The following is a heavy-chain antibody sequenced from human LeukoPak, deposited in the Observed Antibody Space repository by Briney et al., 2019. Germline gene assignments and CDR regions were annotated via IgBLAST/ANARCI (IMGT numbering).Heavy chain of an antibody. Sequence: SETLSLTCTVSGGSLSSYYWSWIRQPPGKGLEWMAYIYYRGSTNYNPSLKSRVTISVDTSKNSFSLKLSSVTAADTAVYYCARTIAAGGIWFDRWGQPALVTDCS. CDR2: IYYRGST. V-gene: IGHV4-59*01. D-gene: IGHD6-13*01. CDR3: ARTIAAGGIWFDR. CDR1: GGSLSSYY. J-gene: IGHJ5*02.